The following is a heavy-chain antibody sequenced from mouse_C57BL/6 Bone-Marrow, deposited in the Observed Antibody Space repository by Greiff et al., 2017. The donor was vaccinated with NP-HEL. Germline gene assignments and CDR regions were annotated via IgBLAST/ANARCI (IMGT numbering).Heavy chain of an antibody. CDR1: EYEFPSHD. D-gene: IGHD3-3*01. CDR2: INSDGGSS. V-gene: IGHV5-2*03. CDR3: ARGPPWFAY. Sequence: EVKVEESGGGLVQPGESLKLSCESNEYEFPSHDMSWVRKTPEKRLELVAAINSDGGSSYYPATMESPFIISIDNTTKTLYLQMSSLRSEDTALDYCARGPPWFAYWGQGTLVTVSA. J-gene: IGHJ3*01.